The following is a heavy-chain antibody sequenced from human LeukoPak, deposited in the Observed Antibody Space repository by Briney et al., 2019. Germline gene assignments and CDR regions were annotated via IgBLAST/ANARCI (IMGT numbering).Heavy chain of an antibody. J-gene: IGHJ6*03. V-gene: IGHV1-18*01. Sequence: ASVKVSCKASGYTFTSYGISWVRQAPGQGLEWMGWISAYNGNTNYAQKLQGRVTMTTDTSTSTAYMELRSLRSDDTAVYYCARGIGGYYDSSGYYLRDYYYYMDVWGKGTTVTISS. CDR3: ARGIGGYYDSSGYYLRDYYYYMDV. CDR1: GYTFTSYG. CDR2: ISAYNGNT. D-gene: IGHD3-22*01.